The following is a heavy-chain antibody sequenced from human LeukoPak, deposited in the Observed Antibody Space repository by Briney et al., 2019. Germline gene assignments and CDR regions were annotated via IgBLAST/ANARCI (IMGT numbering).Heavy chain of an antibody. CDR1: GFTFDDYA. D-gene: IGHD3-10*01. CDR2: ISWNSGSI. V-gene: IGHV3-9*01. Sequence: XASGFTFDDYAMXXVRQXPGKGXXXXSGISWNSGSIGYADSVKGRFTISRDNAKNSLYLQMNSLRAEDTALYYCAKDQGRNYYYGMDVWGQGTTVTVSS. J-gene: IGHJ6*02. CDR3: AKDQGRNYYYGMDV.